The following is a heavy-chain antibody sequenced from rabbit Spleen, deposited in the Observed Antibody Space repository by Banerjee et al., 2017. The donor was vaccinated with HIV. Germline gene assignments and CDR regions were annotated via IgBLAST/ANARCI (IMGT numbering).Heavy chain of an antibody. CDR3: ARDTATSFSTYGMDL. CDR2: IDTGSRDFT. CDR1: GFDFSDYNF. V-gene: IGHV1S45*01. J-gene: IGHJ6*01. D-gene: IGHD1-1*01. Sequence: QEQLEESGGGLVQPGASLTLTCTASGFDFSDYNFMCWVRQTPGKGLEWIACIDTGSRDFTYYASWAKGRFTISKTSSTTVTLQMTSLTAADTATYFCARDTATSFSTYGMDLWGQGTLVTVS.